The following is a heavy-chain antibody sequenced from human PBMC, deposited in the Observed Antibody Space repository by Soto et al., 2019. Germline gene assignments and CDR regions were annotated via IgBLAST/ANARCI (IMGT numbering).Heavy chain of an antibody. CDR1: GYTFTGYY. CDR3: ARGRASGSYYLLDY. D-gene: IGHD3-10*01. Sequence: ASVKVSCKASGYTFTGYYMHWVRQAPGQGLEWMGWINPNSGGTNYAQKFQGRVTMTRDTAIRTAYMEVSRLRSDDTAVYYCARGRASGSYYLLDYRGQGTLVTVSS. J-gene: IGHJ4*02. CDR2: INPNSGGT. V-gene: IGHV1-2*02.